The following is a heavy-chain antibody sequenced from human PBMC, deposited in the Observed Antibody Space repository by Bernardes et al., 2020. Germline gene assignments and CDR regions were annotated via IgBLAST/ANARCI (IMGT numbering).Heavy chain of an antibody. D-gene: IGHD3-9*01. CDR2: IYHSGST. V-gene: IGHV4-4*02. CDR1: GGSISSSNW. CDR3: AREGGYDILTGYSPRFDP. J-gene: IGHJ5*02. Sequence: SETLSLTCAVSGGSISSSNWWSWVRQPPGKGLEWIGEIYHSGSTNYNPSLKSRVTISVDKSKNQFSLKLSSVTAADTAVYYCAREGGYDILTGYSPRFDPWGQGTLVTVSS.